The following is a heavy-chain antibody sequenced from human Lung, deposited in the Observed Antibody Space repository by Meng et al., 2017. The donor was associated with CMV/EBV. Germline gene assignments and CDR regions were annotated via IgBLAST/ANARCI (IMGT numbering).Heavy chain of an antibody. CDR2: ISWNSGSI. CDR1: GFTFDDYA. Sequence: GGSXRLSCAASGFTFDDYAMHWVRQAPGKGLEWVSGISWNSGSIGYADSVKGRFTISRDSAKNSLYLQMNSLRAEDTALYYCAKDIGFGGNSLYGMDVWGQGTXVTVSS. D-gene: IGHD4-23*01. J-gene: IGHJ6*02. CDR3: AKDIGFGGNSLYGMDV. V-gene: IGHV3-9*01.